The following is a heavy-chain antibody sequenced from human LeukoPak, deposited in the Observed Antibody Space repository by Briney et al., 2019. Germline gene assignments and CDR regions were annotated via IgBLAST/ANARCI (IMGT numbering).Heavy chain of an antibody. J-gene: IGHJ4*02. CDR1: GGSISGSSYY. CDR2: VYYSGST. CDR3: ATNTSGRTFDY. Sequence: PSETLSLTCSVSGGSISGSSYYWGWIRLPPGKGLEWIGSVYYSGSTHYKPSLKSRLTMSVDTSRNQFSLKLTSVTAADTAVYYCATNTSGRTFDYWGQGTLVTVSS. D-gene: IGHD1-14*01. V-gene: IGHV4-39*01.